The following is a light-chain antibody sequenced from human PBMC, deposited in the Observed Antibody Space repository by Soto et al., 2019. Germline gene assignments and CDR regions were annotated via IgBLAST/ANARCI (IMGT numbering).Light chain of an antibody. J-gene: IGKJ1*01. Sequence: DIQMTQSPSSLYASVGDRVTITCRASQSISSYLNWYQQKPGKAPKLLIYAASSLQSGVPSRFSGSGSGTDFTLTISSLQPEEFATYYCQHSYSTLWTFGQGTKVDIK. CDR1: QSISSY. V-gene: IGKV1-39*01. CDR2: AAS. CDR3: QHSYSTLWT.